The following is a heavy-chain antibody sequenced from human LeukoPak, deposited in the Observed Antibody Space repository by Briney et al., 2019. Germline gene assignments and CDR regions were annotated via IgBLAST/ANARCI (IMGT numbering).Heavy chain of an antibody. CDR3: AREGAVAGQSSPFDY. D-gene: IGHD6-19*01. CDR1: GFTFSDYY. CDR2: ISSSSRYI. V-gene: IGHV3-11*06. Sequence: GGSLRLSCAASGFTFSDYYMSWIRQAPGKGLEWVSYISSSSRYINYADSVKGRFTISRDNAKNSLYLQMNSLRAEDTAVYYCAREGAVAGQSSPFDYWGQGTLVTVSS. J-gene: IGHJ4*02.